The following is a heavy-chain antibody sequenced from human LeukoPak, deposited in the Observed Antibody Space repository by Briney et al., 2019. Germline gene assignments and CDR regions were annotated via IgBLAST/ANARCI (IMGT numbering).Heavy chain of an antibody. Sequence: GESLKISCKASGYTFTSYYMHWVRQAPGQGLEWVGIINPSGGSTSYAQKFQGRVTMTRDMSTSTVYMELSSLRSEDTAVYYCARDRDAIVVALPDYWGQGTLVTVSS. D-gene: IGHD3-22*01. CDR3: ARDRDAIVVALPDY. CDR1: GYTFTSYY. J-gene: IGHJ4*02. V-gene: IGHV1-46*01. CDR2: INPSGGST.